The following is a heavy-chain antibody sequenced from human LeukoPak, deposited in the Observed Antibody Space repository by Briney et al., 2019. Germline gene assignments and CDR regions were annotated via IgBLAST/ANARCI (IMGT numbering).Heavy chain of an antibody. Sequence: GGSLRLSCVASEFVFSNHAMIWVRQAPGKGLEWISSFTSDSSNIFYANSVRGRFTISRDNSKNTLYLQMNSLRAEDTAVYYCAKGRTATALYYFDYWGQGTLVTVSS. J-gene: IGHJ4*02. D-gene: IGHD6-13*01. V-gene: IGHV3-21*01. CDR2: FTSDSSNI. CDR3: AKGRTATALYYFDY. CDR1: EFVFSNHA.